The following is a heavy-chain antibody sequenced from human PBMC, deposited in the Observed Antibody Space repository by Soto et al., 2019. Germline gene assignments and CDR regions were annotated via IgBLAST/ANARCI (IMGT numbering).Heavy chain of an antibody. J-gene: IGHJ4*02. CDR2: IYYSGST. V-gene: IGHV4-39*01. CDR3: ASSINTAGKSKPFDY. D-gene: IGHD6-19*01. CDR1: GGSIGSSSYY. Sequence: SETLSLTCTVSGGSIGSSSYYGGWIRQPPGKGLEWIGSIYYSGSTYYNPSLKSRVTISVDTSKNQFSLKLSSVTAADTAVYYCASSINTAGKSKPFDYWGQGTLVTVSS.